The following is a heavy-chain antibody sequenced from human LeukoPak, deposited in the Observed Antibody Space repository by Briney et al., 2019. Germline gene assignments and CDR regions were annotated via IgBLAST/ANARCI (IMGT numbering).Heavy chain of an antibody. CDR2: IIPILGIA. D-gene: IGHD3-10*01. Sequence: ASVKVSCKASGGTFSSYVISWVRQAPGQGLEWMGRIIPILGIANYAQKFQGRVTITADKSTSTAYMELSSLRSEDTAVYYCARAEVGDYYSSGPWDYWGQGTLVTVSS. V-gene: IGHV1-69*04. CDR1: GGTFSSYV. CDR3: ARAEVGDYYSSGPWDY. J-gene: IGHJ4*02.